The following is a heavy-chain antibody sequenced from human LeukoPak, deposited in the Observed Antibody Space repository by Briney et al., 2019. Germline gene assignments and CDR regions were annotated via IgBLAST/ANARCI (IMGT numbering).Heavy chain of an antibody. CDR3: ASYSTVTLFQH. J-gene: IGHJ1*01. Sequence: GGSLRLSCAASEFTFSDYYMSWIRQAPGKGLEWVSYISSSSSYTNYADSVKGRFTISRDNAKNSLYLQMNSLRAEDTAVYYCASYSTVTLFQHWGQGTLVTVSS. CDR1: EFTFSDYY. CDR2: ISSSSSYT. V-gene: IGHV3-11*06. D-gene: IGHD4-17*01.